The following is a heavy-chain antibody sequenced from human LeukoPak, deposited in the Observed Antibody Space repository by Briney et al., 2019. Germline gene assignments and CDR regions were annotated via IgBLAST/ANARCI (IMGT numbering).Heavy chain of an antibody. Sequence: PSETLSLTCAVYGGSFSGYYWSWVRQPPGHGLEWIGEISLRGLTNYHPSLRTRLTMSLDDPKNQVTLNLASLTAADTPGDCCSGESGPFSPFGFWGQGTLV. CDR3: SGESGPFSPFGF. CDR1: GGSFSGYY. D-gene: IGHD5-12*01. J-gene: IGHJ4*02. CDR2: ISLRGLT. V-gene: IGHV4-34*06.